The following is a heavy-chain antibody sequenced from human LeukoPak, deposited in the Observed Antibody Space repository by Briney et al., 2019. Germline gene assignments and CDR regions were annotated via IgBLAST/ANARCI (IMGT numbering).Heavy chain of an antibody. CDR1: GGSISSYY. CDR2: IYYSGST. V-gene: IGHV4-59*08. Sequence: SETLSLTCTVSGGSISSYYWSWIRQPPGKGLEWIGYIYYSGSTNYNPSLKSRVTISVDTSKNQFSLKLSSVTAADTAVYYCARHQTSRLLWFGELMYFDYWGQGTLVTVSS. CDR3: ARHQTSRLLWFGELMYFDY. D-gene: IGHD3-10*01. J-gene: IGHJ4*02.